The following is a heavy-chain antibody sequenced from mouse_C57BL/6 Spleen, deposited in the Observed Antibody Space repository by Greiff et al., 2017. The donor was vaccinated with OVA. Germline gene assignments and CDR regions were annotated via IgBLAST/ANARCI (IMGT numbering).Heavy chain of an antibody. D-gene: IGHD1-1*01. CDR1: GYSFTGYY. CDR2: INPSTGGT. CDR3: ARKSYGSSYDWYFDV. Sequence: VQLQQSGPELVKPGASVKISCKASGYSFTGYYMNWVKQSPEKSLEWIGEINPSTGGTTYNQKFKAKATLTVYKSSSTAYMQLKSLTSEDSAVYYCARKSYGSSYDWYFDVWGTGTTVTVSS. J-gene: IGHJ1*03. V-gene: IGHV1-42*01.